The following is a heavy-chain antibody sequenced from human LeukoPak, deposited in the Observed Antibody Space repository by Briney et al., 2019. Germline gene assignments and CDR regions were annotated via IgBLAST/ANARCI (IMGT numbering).Heavy chain of an antibody. D-gene: IGHD4-17*01. J-gene: IGHJ4*02. CDR1: GGSISSSSYY. CDR2: IYYSGST. CDR3: ARLSTTVTFFDY. V-gene: IGHV4-39*01. Sequence: PSETLSLTCPVSGGSISSSSYYWGWIRQPPGKGLEWIGSIYYSGSTYYNPSLKSRVTISVDTSKNQFSLRLSSVTAADTAVYYCARLSTTVTFFDYWGQGTLVTVSS.